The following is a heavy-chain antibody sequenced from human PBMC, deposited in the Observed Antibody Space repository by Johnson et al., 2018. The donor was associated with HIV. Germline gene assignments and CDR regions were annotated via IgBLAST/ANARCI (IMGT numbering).Heavy chain of an antibody. CDR1: GFTVSSNY. D-gene: IGHD6-19*01. CDR2: IYSGGST. CDR3: ARGLQDSSGWYNAFDI. Sequence: MLLVESGGGLIQPGGSLRLSCAASGFTVSSNYMSWVRQAPGKGLECVSVIYSGGSTYYAASVKGRFTISRDNSKNTLYLQMNSLRAEDTAVYYCARGLQDSSGWYNAFDIWGQGTMVTVSS. V-gene: IGHV3-53*01. J-gene: IGHJ3*02.